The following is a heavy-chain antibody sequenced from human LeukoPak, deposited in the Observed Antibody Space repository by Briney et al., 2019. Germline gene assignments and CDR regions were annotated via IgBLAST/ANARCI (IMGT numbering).Heavy chain of an antibody. D-gene: IGHD6-19*01. CDR1: GFTFCSYA. CDR3: GKTTAGYSSGRYPGWPVDY. J-gene: IGHJ4*02. CDR2: IFGSGGSP. Sequence: PGGSLRLSCAASGFTFCSYAMYWVRQAPGKGLEWVSGIFGSGGSPHYADSVKGRFTISRDNSKNTEYLQMNSLRVEDTAVYYCGKTTAGYSSGRYPGWPVDYWGQGTLVTVSS. V-gene: IGHV3-23*01.